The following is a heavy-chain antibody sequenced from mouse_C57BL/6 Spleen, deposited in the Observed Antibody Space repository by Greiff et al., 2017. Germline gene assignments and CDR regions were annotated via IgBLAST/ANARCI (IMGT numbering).Heavy chain of an antibody. CDR1: GFTFSSYA. J-gene: IGHJ2*01. D-gene: IGHD2-3*01. CDR3: AREGDGYYSYYFDY. CDR2: ISDGASYT. Sequence: EVQLVESGGGLVKPGGSLKLSCAASGFTFSSYAMSWVRQTPEKRLEWVATISDGASYTNYPDNVKGRITITRDNAKNNLYLQMSHLKSEDTAMYYCAREGDGYYSYYFDYWGQGTTLTVSS. V-gene: IGHV5-4*01.